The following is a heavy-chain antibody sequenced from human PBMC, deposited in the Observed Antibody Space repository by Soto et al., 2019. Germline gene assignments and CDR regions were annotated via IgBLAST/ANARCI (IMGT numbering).Heavy chain of an antibody. J-gene: IGHJ4*02. V-gene: IGHV3-23*01. Sequence: PGGSLRLSCAASGFTFSSYAMSWVRQAPGKGLEWISGISGRGDSTYYSDSVKGRFTISRDNSKNTLYLEMNRLRAEDTAVYYCAKVCYQSLTVVEGFDYWGQGTLVTVSS. CDR1: GFTFSSYA. D-gene: IGHD3-22*01. CDR3: AKVCYQSLTVVEGFDY. CDR2: ISGRGDST.